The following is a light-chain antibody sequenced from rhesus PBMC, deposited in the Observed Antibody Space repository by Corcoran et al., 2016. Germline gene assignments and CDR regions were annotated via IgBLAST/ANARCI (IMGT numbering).Light chain of an antibody. CDR3: PVGYGTPPP. CDR2: KAT. V-gene: IGKV1-74*01. Sequence: DIQMTQSPSSLSASVGDRVTITCRASENVNNYLNWYQQKPGKAPKLLIYKATSLQSEVPSRFSGSGSGTDFTFTIRRLQPEDVGNYYCPVGYGTPPPFGGGTKVELK. J-gene: IGKJ4*01. CDR1: ENVNNY.